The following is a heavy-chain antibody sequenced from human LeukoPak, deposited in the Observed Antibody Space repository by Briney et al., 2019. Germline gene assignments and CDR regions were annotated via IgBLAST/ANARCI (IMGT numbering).Heavy chain of an antibody. J-gene: IGHJ6*03. V-gene: IGHV3-48*03. Sequence: GGSLRLSCAASGFSFSTYDMNWVRQAPGKGLEWVSYTTSTGRTTYYADSVKGRFTISRDNAKHSLYLQMNSLGVEDTAVYYCARLPDPYYYYYMDVWGKGTTVTVSS. CDR1: GFSFSTYD. CDR2: TTSTGRTT. CDR3: ARLPDPYYYYYMDV.